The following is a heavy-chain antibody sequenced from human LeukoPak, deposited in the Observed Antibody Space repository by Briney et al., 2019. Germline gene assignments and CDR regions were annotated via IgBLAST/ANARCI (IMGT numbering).Heavy chain of an antibody. Sequence: ASVKVSCKASGYTFTGYYTHWVRQAPGQGLEWMGWINPNSGGTNYAQKFQGRVTMTRDTSISTAYMELSRLRSDDTAVYYCAREPAHRGWFDYWGQGTLVTVSS. CDR3: AREPAHRGWFDY. J-gene: IGHJ4*02. CDR2: INPNSGGT. V-gene: IGHV1-2*02. D-gene: IGHD6-19*01. CDR1: GYTFTGYY.